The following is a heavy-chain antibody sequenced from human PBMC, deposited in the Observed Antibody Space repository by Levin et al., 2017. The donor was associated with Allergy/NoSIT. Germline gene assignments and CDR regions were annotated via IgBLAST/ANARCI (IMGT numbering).Heavy chain of an antibody. CDR2: INPSGGST. CDR3: AMLLWSRGAFDI. J-gene: IGHJ3*02. CDR1: GYTFTSYY. D-gene: IGHD3-10*01. Sequence: GESLKISCKASGYTFTSYYMHWVRQAPGQGLEWMGIINPSGGSTSYAQKFQGRVTMTRDTSTSTVYMELSSLRSEDTAVYYCAMLLWSRGAFDIWGQGTMVTVSS. V-gene: IGHV1-46*03.